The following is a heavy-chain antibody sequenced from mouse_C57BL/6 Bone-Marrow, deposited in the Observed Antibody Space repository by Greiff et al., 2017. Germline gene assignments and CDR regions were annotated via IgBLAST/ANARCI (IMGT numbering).Heavy chain of an antibody. D-gene: IGHD1-1*01. CDR3: SRQVTTVLATKYFDV. J-gene: IGHJ1*03. Sequence: VQLKESGGGLVKPGGSLKLSCAASGFTFSSYTMSWVRQTPEKRLQWVAAISGGGGNTYYPDSVKGRFTISRDNDKNILYLQMSSRRSEDTALYYCSRQVTTVLATKYFDVWGTGTTVTVSS. CDR1: GFTFSSYT. CDR2: ISGGGGNT. V-gene: IGHV5-9*01.